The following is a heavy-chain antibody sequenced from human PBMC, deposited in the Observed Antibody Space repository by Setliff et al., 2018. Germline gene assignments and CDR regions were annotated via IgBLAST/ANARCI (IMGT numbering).Heavy chain of an antibody. CDR3: ARDLGHGGDSDY. Sequence: SETLSLTCTVSGGSISSSSYYWSWIRQPAGKGLEWIGHIYIGGSANYNPSLKSRVTMSIDTSKNQFSLKLNSVTATDTAVYYCARDLGHGGDSDYWGQGILVTV. CDR2: IYIGGSA. CDR1: GGSISSSSYY. J-gene: IGHJ4*02. V-gene: IGHV4-61*09. D-gene: IGHD2-21*02.